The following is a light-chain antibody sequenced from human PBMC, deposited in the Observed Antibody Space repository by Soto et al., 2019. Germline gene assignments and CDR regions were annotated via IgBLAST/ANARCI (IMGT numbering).Light chain of an antibody. V-gene: IGKV1-5*01. CDR2: DVS. Sequence: IQMTQYPSTLSASVGDRVTVTCRASQTIDNWLAWYQQRPGKTPKLLIYDVSILQSGVPSRFSGSGSGTEFTLTITHLHPEDFATYYCQQYRTYWTFGQGTTVEIK. CDR1: QTIDNW. J-gene: IGKJ1*01. CDR3: QQYRTYWT.